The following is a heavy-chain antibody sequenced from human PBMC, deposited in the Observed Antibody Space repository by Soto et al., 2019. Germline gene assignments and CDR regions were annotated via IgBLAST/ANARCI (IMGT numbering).Heavy chain of an antibody. J-gene: IGHJ5*02. V-gene: IGHV3-33*01. CDR1: GFTFSSYG. D-gene: IGHD6-19*01. CDR3: ARTYSSGWTNWFDP. CDR2: IWYDGSNK. Sequence: QVQLVESGGGVVQPGRSLRLSCAASGFTFSSYGMHWVRQAPGKGLEWVAVIWYDGSNKYYADSVKGRFTISRDNSKNPLYLQMNSLRAEDTAVYYCARTYSSGWTNWFDPWGQGTLVTVSS.